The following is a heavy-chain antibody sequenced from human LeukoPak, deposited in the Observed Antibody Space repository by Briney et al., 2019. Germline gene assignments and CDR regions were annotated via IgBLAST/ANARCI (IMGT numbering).Heavy chain of an antibody. V-gene: IGHV4-39*07. D-gene: IGHD5/OR15-5a*01. CDR1: GGSISSSSYY. CDR2: IYYSGST. J-gene: IGHJ4*02. Sequence: SETLSLTCTVSGGSISSSSYYWGWIRQPPGKGLEWIGCIYYSGSTYYNPSLKSRVTISVDTSKNQFSLKLSSVTAADTAVYYCARGMVYDLELWQNWDYWGQGTLVTVSS. CDR3: ARGMVYDLELWQNWDY.